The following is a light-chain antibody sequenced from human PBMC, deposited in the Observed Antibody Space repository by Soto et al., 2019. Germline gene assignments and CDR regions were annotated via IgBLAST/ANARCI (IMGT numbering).Light chain of an antibody. CDR3: QQSYSTFFT. CDR2: AAS. CDR1: QTISNY. J-gene: IGKJ3*01. V-gene: IGKV1-39*01. Sequence: DIQMTQSPSSLSASVGDRVTITCRASQTISNYLNWYQQRPGKAPQLLIHAASSLQGGVPSRFSGSGSGTDFTLNISSLQPEDFATYYCQQSYSTFFTFGPGTKVDIK.